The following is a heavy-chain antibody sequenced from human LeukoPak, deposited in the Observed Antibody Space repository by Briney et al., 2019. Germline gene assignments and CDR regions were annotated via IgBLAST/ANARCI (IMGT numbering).Heavy chain of an antibody. CDR2: IYYSGST. D-gene: IGHD6-13*01. V-gene: IGHV4-39*01. J-gene: IGHJ4*02. CDR3: ATLQGIAAAGTRVDY. Sequence: SETLSLTCTVSGGSISSSSFYWGWIRQPPGKGLEWIGSIYYSGSTYYNPSLKSRVTISVDTSKNQFSLKLSSVTAADTAVYYCATLQGIAAAGTRVDYWGQGTLVTVSS. CDR1: GGSISSSSFY.